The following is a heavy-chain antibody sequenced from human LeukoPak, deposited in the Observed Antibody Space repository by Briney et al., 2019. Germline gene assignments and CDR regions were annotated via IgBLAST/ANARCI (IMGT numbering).Heavy chain of an antibody. Sequence: GGSLRLSCAASGFTFSSYAMSWVRQAPGKGLEWVSGISTSGDSSYYADSVQGRFTISRDNSKNTLYLQMNSLRAEDTAIYYCAKDDSASTFIFDYWGQGTLVTVSS. V-gene: IGHV3-23*01. J-gene: IGHJ4*02. CDR2: ISTSGDSS. CDR1: GFTFSSYA. CDR3: AKDDSASTFIFDY. D-gene: IGHD3-22*01.